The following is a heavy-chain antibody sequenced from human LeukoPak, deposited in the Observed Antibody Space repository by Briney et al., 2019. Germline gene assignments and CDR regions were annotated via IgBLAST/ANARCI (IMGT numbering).Heavy chain of an antibody. J-gene: IGHJ4*02. Sequence: PGGSLRLSCAASGFTFSTYWMSWVRQAPGKGLEWVANINQDGDEKYYVDSVKGRFTISRDNAKNSLYLQMNSLRAEDTAVYFCARASTPYHSSYYSPFDYWGQGTLVTVSS. CDR3: ARASTPYHSSYYSPFDY. V-gene: IGHV3-7*01. CDR1: GFTFSTYW. CDR2: INQDGDEK. D-gene: IGHD3-22*01.